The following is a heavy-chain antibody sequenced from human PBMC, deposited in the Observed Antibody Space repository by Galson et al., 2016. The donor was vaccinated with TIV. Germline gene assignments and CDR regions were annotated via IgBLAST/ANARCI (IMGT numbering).Heavy chain of an antibody. CDR3: ARHATPEGWFAYSWFDP. Sequence: SETLSLTCTVSGGSITSNTYYWGWIRQPPGRGLDYIGSIFSSGSTYYNPSLRGRVTISVDTSTNQFSLKLTSVTAADTAVYYCARHATPEGWFAYSWFDPWGQGTLVIVSS. CDR1: GGSITSNTYY. CDR2: IFSSGST. D-gene: IGHD3-10*01. V-gene: IGHV4-39*01. J-gene: IGHJ5*02.